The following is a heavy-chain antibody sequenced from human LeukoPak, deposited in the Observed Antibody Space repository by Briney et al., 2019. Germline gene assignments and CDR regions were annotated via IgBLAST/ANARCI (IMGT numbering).Heavy chain of an antibody. CDR3: ARSSRIAAAGFFFDY. CDR1: GGSFSGYY. Sequence: SETLSLTCAVYGGSFSGYYWSWIRQPPGKGLEWIGEINHSGSTNYNPSLKSRVTISVDTSKNQFSLKLSSVTAADTAVYYCARSSRIAAAGFFFDYWGQGTLLTVSS. CDR2: INHSGST. V-gene: IGHV4-34*01. D-gene: IGHD6-13*01. J-gene: IGHJ4*02.